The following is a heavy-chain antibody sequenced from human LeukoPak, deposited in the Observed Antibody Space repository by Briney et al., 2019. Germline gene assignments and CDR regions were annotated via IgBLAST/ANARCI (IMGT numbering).Heavy chain of an antibody. CDR1: GFTFSSYS. CDR3: ARGTVDTAMANYCYYGMDV. V-gene: IGHV3-21*01. J-gene: IGHJ6*02. CDR2: ISSSSSYI. Sequence: PGGSLRLSCAASGFTFSSYSMNWVRQAPGKGLEWVSSISSSSSYIYYADSVKGRFTISRDNAKNSLYLQMNSLRAEDTAVYYCARGTVDTAMANYCYYGMDVWGQGTTVTVSS. D-gene: IGHD5-18*01.